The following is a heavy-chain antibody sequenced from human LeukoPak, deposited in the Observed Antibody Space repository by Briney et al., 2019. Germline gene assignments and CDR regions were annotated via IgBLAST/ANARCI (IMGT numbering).Heavy chain of an antibody. V-gene: IGHV1-69*06. CDR3: AREWVDTAMGFDY. CDR1: GGTFSSYA. Sequence: GASVKVSCKASGGTFSSYAISWVRQAPGQGLEWMGGIIPIFGTANYAQKFQGRVTITADKSTSTAYMELSSPRSEDTAVYYCAREWVDTAMGFDYWGQGTLVTVSS. J-gene: IGHJ4*02. D-gene: IGHD5-18*01. CDR2: IIPIFGTA.